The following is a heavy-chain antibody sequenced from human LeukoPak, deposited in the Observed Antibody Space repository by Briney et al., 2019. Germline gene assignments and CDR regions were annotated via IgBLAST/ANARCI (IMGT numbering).Heavy chain of an antibody. CDR1: GFTFSSYA. D-gene: IGHD5-12*01. CDR2: ISGSGGST. V-gene: IGHV3-23*01. CDR3: ASTEYVASHFDQ. Sequence: GGSLRLSCAASGFTFSSYAMSWVRQAPGKGLEWVSAISGSGGSTYYADSVKGRFTISRDNARNTLYLQMSSLRAEDTAVYYCASTEYVASHFDQWGQGTLATVSS. J-gene: IGHJ4*02.